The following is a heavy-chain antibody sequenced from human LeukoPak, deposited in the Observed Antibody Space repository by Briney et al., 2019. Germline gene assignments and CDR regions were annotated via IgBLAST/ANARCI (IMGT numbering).Heavy chain of an antibody. V-gene: IGHV3-33*01. Sequence: GGSLRLSCAASGFTFSSYGMHWVRQAPGKGLEWVAVIWYDGSNKYYADSVKGRFTISRDNSKNTLYLQMNSLRAEDTAVYYCARSPTYYYGMDVWGQGTTVTVSS. CDR2: IWYDGSNK. CDR3: ARSPTYYYGMDV. J-gene: IGHJ6*02. CDR1: GFTFSSYG.